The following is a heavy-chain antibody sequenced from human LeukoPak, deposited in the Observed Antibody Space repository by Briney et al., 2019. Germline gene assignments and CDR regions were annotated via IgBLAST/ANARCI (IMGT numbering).Heavy chain of an antibody. Sequence: KASETLSLTCAVSGGSISSGGYSWSWIRQPPGKGLEWIGYIYHSGSTNYNPSLKSRVTISVDTSKNQFSLKLSSVTAADTAVYYCARGRGDILTGYFSNWFDPWGQRTLVTVSS. D-gene: IGHD3-9*01. V-gene: IGHV4-30-2*01. CDR1: GGSISSGGYS. CDR3: ARGRGDILTGYFSNWFDP. J-gene: IGHJ5*02. CDR2: IYHSGST.